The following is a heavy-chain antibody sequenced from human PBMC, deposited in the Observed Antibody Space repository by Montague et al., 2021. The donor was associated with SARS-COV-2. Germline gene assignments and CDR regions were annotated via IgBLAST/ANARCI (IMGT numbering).Heavy chain of an antibody. V-gene: IGHV4-59*01. CDR1: GGSLSSFY. CDR3: ARVSELDVFSGYYYVLDV. J-gene: IGHJ6*04. D-gene: IGHD1-26*01. CDR2: IYYNGST. Sequence: SETLSLTCSVSGGSLSSFYWSWIRQSPGKGLECIGYIYYNGSTNYNPSLKSRVTISIDTSKNQFSLNLRSVTTADTAVYYCARVSELDVFSGYYYVLDVGAKG.